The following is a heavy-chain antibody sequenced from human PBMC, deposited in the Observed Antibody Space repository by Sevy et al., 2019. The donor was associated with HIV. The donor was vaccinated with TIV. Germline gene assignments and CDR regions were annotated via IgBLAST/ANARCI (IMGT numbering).Heavy chain of an antibody. Sequence: SETLSLTCAVYGGSFSGYYWSWIRQPPGKGLEWIEEINHSGSTNYNPSLKSRVTISVDTSKNQFSLKLSSVTAADTAVYYCARGFGITGTTSWGWFDPWGQGTLVTVSS. V-gene: IGHV4-34*01. CDR1: GGSFSGYY. CDR2: INHSGST. J-gene: IGHJ5*02. CDR3: ARGFGITGTTSWGWFDP. D-gene: IGHD1-7*01.